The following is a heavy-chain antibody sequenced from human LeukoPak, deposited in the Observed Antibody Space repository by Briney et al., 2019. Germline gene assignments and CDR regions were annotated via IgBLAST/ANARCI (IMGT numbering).Heavy chain of an antibody. D-gene: IGHD6-6*01. CDR2: ISGSGGRT. CDR3: ARSRREARTSPYFDY. CDR1: GFTFNSYA. Sequence: GGSLRLSCAASGFTFNSYAMSWVRQAPGEGLEWVSGISGSGGRTYYADSVKGRFTISKDDSKNTLYLQMNSLRAEDTAVYYCARSRREARTSPYFDYWGQGTLVTVSS. V-gene: IGHV3-23*01. J-gene: IGHJ4*02.